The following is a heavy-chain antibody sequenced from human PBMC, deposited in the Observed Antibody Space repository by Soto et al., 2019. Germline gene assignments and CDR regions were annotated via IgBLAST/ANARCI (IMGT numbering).Heavy chain of an antibody. V-gene: IGHV1-8*01. CDR3: ARGPDTQGYCSGGSCYSGGDY. Sequence: EASVKVSCKASGYTFTSYDINWVRQATGQGLEWMGWMNPNSGNTGYAQKFQGRVTMTRNTSISTAYMELSSLRSEDTAVYYCARGPDTQGYCSGGSCYSGGDYWGQGTLVTVSS. CDR1: GYTFTSYD. CDR2: MNPNSGNT. J-gene: IGHJ4*02. D-gene: IGHD2-15*01.